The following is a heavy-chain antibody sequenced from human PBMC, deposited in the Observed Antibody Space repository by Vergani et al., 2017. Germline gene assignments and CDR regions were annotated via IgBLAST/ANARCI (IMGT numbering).Heavy chain of an antibody. V-gene: IGHV1-46*03. CDR2: INPSGGST. D-gene: IGHD4/OR15-4a*01. J-gene: IGHJ4*02. Sequence: QVQLVQSGAEVKKPGSSVKVSCKASGGTFSSYAISWVRQAPGQGLEWMGIINPSGGSTSYAQKFQGRVTMTRDTSTSTVYMELSSLRSEDTAVYYCARATTMAYDYWGQGTLVTVSS. CDR1: GGTFSSYA. CDR3: ARATTMAYDY.